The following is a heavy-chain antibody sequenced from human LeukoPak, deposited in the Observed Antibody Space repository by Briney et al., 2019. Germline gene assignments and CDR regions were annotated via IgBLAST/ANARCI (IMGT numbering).Heavy chain of an antibody. D-gene: IGHD2-15*01. CDR3: ATFCSGGDCYSFAP. Sequence: GGSLRLSCAASGFTFNNYAMTWVRQAPGKGLEWVSTIIGSGGNTDHADSVKGRFTISRDNSKDTLFLQMDSLRVEDTAVYYCATFCSGGDCYSFAPWGQGTLVTVSS. J-gene: IGHJ5*02. CDR2: IIGSGGNT. V-gene: IGHV3-23*01. CDR1: GFTFNNYA.